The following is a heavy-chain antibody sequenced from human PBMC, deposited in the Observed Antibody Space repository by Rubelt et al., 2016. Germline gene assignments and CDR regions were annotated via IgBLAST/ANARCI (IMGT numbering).Heavy chain of an antibody. CDR3: ASYTPGYRSFEN. J-gene: IGHJ4*02. D-gene: IGHD5-18*01. CDR1: GFTFSDHY. CDR2: ISDDGSNK. Sequence: AGGSLRLSCAASGFTFSDHYIDWVRQAPGKGLEWVAVISDDGSNKYYADSVKGRFTISRDNAKNSLYLEMNSLRAEDTAVYYCASYTPGYRSFENWGQGTLVTVSS. V-gene: IGHV3-30*03.